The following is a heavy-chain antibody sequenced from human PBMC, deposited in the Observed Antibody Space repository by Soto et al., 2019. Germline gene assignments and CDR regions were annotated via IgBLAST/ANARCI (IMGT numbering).Heavy chain of an antibody. V-gene: IGHV3-30-3*01. J-gene: IGHJ6*02. D-gene: IGHD6-19*01. CDR1: GFTFSSYA. Sequence: QVQLVESGGGVVQPGRSLRLSCAASGFTFSSYAMHWVRQAPGKGLEWVAVISYDGSNKYYADSVKGRFTISRDNSKNTLYLQMNRLRAEDTAVYYCARDTGIAVDRYYYGMDVWGQGTTVTVSS. CDR2: ISYDGSNK. CDR3: ARDTGIAVDRYYYGMDV.